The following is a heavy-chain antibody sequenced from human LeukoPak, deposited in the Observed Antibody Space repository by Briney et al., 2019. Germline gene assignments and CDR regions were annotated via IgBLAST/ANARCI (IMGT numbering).Heavy chain of an antibody. Sequence: GGSLRLSCAASGFSFGGYGMHWVRQAPGKGLEWVAVISYDGSNAYCADSVKGRFTISRDNSKNTLYLQMNSLRAEDTAVYYCAKDPYSGTYTIDHWGQGTPVTVSS. J-gene: IGHJ4*02. D-gene: IGHD1-26*01. V-gene: IGHV3-30*18. CDR3: AKDPYSGTYTIDH. CDR2: ISYDGSNA. CDR1: GFSFGGYG.